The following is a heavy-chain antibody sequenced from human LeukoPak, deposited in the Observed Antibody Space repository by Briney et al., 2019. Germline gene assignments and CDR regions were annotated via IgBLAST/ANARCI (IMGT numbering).Heavy chain of an antibody. D-gene: IGHD6-13*01. J-gene: IGHJ4*02. Sequence: SQTLSLTCTVSGDSINSGNFFWTWIRQHPGEGLEWIGYIHYSGRTTYNPSLKSRVAISVDTSKNQFSLNLSSVTAADTAVYFCARIPVGSSFGWFDYWGPGTLVTVSS. CDR2: IHYSGRT. V-gene: IGHV4-31*03. CDR3: ARIPVGSSFGWFDY. CDR1: GDSINSGNFF.